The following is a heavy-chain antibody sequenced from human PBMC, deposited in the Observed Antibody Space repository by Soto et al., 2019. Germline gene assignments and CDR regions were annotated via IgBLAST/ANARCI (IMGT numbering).Heavy chain of an antibody. V-gene: IGHV3-23*01. D-gene: IGHD6-19*01. CDR2: ISDSGATT. CDR3: AKEDTSSGSLDY. J-gene: IGHJ4*02. Sequence: WGSLRLSCAASGFPFCENAMSWFRQAPGKGLEWVSGISDSGATTYYADSVRGRFTISRDNSKNTLYLQMKSLRAEDSASYYCAKEDTSSGSLDYWGQGALVTVSS. CDR1: GFPFCENA.